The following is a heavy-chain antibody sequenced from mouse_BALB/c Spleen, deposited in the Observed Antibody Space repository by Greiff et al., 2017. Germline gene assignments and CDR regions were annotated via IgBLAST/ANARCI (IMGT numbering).Heavy chain of an antibody. J-gene: IGHJ2*01. D-gene: IGHD4-1*01. V-gene: IGHV1-14*01. Sequence: LVESGPELVKPGASVKMSCKASGYTFTSYVMHWVKQKPGQGLEWIGYINPYNDGTKYNEKFKGKATLTSDKSSSTAYMELSSLTSEDSAVYYCASSLTVQLDYWGQGTTLTVSS. CDR2: INPYNDGT. CDR3: ASSLTVQLDY. CDR1: GYTFTSYV.